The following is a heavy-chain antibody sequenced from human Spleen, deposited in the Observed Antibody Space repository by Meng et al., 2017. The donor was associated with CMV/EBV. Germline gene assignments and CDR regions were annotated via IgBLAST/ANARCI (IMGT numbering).Heavy chain of an antibody. Sequence: SETLSLTCTISGGSISSSSYYWGWIRQPPGKGLEWIGDINHSGSTNYNPSLKSRVIISVDTSKNQFSLNLRSVTAADTAVYYCTRGPSRIAVFGVVIHYGLDVWGQGTTVTVSS. CDR1: GGSISSSSYY. CDR2: INHSGST. D-gene: IGHD3-3*01. CDR3: TRGPSRIAVFGVVIHYGLDV. J-gene: IGHJ6*02. V-gene: IGHV4-39*07.